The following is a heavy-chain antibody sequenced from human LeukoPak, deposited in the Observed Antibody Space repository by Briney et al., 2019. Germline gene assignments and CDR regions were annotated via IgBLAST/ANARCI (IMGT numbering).Heavy chain of an antibody. V-gene: IGHV4-34*01. CDR1: GGSFSGYY. CDR3: ARDSRFTPIDY. D-gene: IGHD2-15*01. J-gene: IGHJ4*02. Sequence: SETLSLTCAVYGGSFSGYYWSWIRQPPGKGLEWIGEINHSGSTNYNPSLKSRVTISVDTSKNQFSLKLSSVTAADTAVYYCARDSRFTPIDYWGQGTLVTVSS. CDR2: INHSGST.